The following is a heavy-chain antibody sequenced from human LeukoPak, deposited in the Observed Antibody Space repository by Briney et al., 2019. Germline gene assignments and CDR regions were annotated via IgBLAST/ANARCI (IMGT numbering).Heavy chain of an antibody. Sequence: SETLSLTCTVSGYSISSGYYWGWIRPPPGKELEWIGYIYYSGSTNYNPSLKSRVTVSVDTSKNQFSLKLRSVTAADTAVYYCARVPHDTSGYYYGYAFDIWRQGTMVTVSS. CDR2: IYYSGST. V-gene: IGHV4-61*01. D-gene: IGHD3-22*01. CDR3: ARVPHDTSGYYYGYAFDI. CDR1: GYSISSGYY. J-gene: IGHJ3*02.